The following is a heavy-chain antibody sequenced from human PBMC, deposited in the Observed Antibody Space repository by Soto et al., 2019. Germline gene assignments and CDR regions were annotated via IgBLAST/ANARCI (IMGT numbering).Heavy chain of an antibody. CDR1: GDSITSIYH. V-gene: IGHV4-38-2*01. CDR3: VRDGTKTLRDWFDP. D-gene: IGHD1-1*01. CDR2: IYHSGTT. Sequence: PSATLSITGAVSGDSITSIYHWAWIRQPPGRGLEWVASIYHSGTTYYNPSLKSRVMMPVDTSKKQFSLKLRSVTAADTAVYYCVRDGTKTLRDWFDPWGQGISVTV. J-gene: IGHJ5*02.